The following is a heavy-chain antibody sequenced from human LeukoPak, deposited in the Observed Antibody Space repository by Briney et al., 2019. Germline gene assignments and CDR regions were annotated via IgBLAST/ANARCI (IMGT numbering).Heavy chain of an antibody. Sequence: GGSLRLSCAASGFTFSSYGMHWVRQAPGKGLEWVAFIRYDGSNKYYADSVKGRFTISRDNSKNTLYLQMNSLRAEDTAVYYCAKDRPDKKAPSGYYMDVWGKGTTVTVSS. CDR1: GFTFSSYG. CDR2: IRYDGSNK. CDR3: AKDRPDKKAPSGYYMDV. V-gene: IGHV3-30*02. J-gene: IGHJ6*03.